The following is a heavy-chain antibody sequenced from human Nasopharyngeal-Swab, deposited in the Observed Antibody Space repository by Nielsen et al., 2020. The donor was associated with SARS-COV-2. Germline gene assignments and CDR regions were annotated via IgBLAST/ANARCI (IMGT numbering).Heavy chain of an antibody. CDR1: GYTFTSYA. Sequence: ASVKVSCKASGYTFTSYAMNWVRQATGQGLEWMGWINTNTGNPTYAQGFTGRFVFSLDTSVSTAYLQISSLKAEDTAVYYCARPGWEPYTYYYYGMDVRGQGTTVTVSS. CDR3: ARPGWEPYTYYYYGMDV. J-gene: IGHJ6*02. V-gene: IGHV7-4-1*02. D-gene: IGHD1-26*01. CDR2: INTNTGNP.